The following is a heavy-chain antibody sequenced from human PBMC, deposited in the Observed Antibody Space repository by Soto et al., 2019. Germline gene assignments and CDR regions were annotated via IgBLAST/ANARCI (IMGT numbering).Heavy chain of an antibody. Sequence: GESLKISCKVSGYTFTSYWIGWVRQMPGKGLEYMGIIYPGNLATRYSPSFHGQVTFSVDRSISTAYLQWNSLKSSDTAIYYCVRGYNSGLSIAPYYFDPWGQGPLVTVSS. J-gene: IGHJ5*02. CDR2: IYPGNLAT. CDR1: GYTFTSYW. CDR3: VRGYNSGLSIAPYYFDP. D-gene: IGHD6-19*01. V-gene: IGHV5-51*01.